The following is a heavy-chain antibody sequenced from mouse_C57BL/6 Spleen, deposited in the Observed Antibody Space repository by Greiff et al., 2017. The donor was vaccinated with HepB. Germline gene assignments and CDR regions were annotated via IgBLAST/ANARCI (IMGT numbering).Heavy chain of an antibody. J-gene: IGHJ3*01. CDR3: ARKLHGVLFAY. D-gene: IGHD2-1*01. Sequence: DVHLVESGGGLVKPGGSLKLSCAASGFTFSSYAMSWVRQTPDKRLEWVATISDGGSYTYYPDNVKGRFTISRDNAKNNLYLQMSHLKSEDTAMYYCARKLHGVLFAYGGQGTLVTVCA. CDR2: ISDGGSYT. V-gene: IGHV5-4*01. CDR1: GFTFSSYA.